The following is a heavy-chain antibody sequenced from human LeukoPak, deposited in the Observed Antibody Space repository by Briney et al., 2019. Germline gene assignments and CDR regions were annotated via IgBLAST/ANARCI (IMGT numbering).Heavy chain of an antibody. D-gene: IGHD5-12*01. J-gene: IGHJ4*02. CDR3: ARETVVYGGYVY. CDR1: GGSISSYY. CDR2: IYYSGST. Sequence: KPSETLSLTCTVSGGSISSYYWSWLGQPPGKGLEWFGYIYYSGSTNYNPSLKSRVTISVDTSKNQFSLKLSSVTAADTAVYYCARETVVYGGYVYWGQGTLVTVSS. V-gene: IGHV4-59*01.